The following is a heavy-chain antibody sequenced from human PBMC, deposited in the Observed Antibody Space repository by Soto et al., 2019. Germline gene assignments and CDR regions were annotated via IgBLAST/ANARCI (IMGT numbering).Heavy chain of an antibody. V-gene: IGHV3-23*01. Sequence: DVQLLESGGHLVQPGGSLRLSCAASGFTFSSYAMIWGRQAPGKGREWVSSVSAGGDMTYYSDSVKGRFTISRDNANNSLFLQMNSLRIEDTALYYCARGDRGGSGSPASYYYAGLDVWGQGTTVTVS. D-gene: IGHD3-10*01. CDR2: VSAGGDMT. CDR3: ARGDRGGSGSPASYYYAGLDV. CDR1: GFTFSSYA. J-gene: IGHJ6*02.